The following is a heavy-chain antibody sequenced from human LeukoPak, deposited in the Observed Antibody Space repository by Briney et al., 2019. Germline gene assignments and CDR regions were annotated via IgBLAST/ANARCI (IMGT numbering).Heavy chain of an antibody. CDR3: AKYPGNYGGNSYYFDY. Sequence: GGSLRLSCAASGFTFSIYDLSWVRQAPGKGLECVSAITRGVGSTYYADSVKGRFTISRDNSKNTLYLQMNSLRAEDTAVYYCAKYPGNYGGNSYYFDYWGQGTLVTVSS. D-gene: IGHD4-23*01. CDR1: GFTFSIYD. V-gene: IGHV3-23*01. CDR2: ITRGVGST. J-gene: IGHJ4*02.